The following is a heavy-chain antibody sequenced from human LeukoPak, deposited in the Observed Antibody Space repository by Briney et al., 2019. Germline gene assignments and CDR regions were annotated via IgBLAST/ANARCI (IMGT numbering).Heavy chain of an antibody. J-gene: IGHJ4*02. CDR2: IYHSGST. CDR3: ARQGSIVATSVFDY. D-gene: IGHD5-12*01. V-gene: IGHV4-59*08. CDR1: GGSISSYY. Sequence: SETLSLTCTVSGGSISSYYWSWIRQPPGKGLEWIGSIYHSGSTYYNPSLKSRVTISVDTSKNQFSLKLSSVTAADTAVYYCARQGSIVATSVFDYWGQGTLVTVSS.